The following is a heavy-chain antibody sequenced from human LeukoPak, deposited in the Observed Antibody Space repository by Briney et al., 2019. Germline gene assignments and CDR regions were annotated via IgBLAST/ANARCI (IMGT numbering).Heavy chain of an antibody. CDR2: ISYDGSNK. D-gene: IGHD3-9*01. CDR1: GFTFSSYG. Sequence: PGRSLRLSCAASGFTFSSYGMHWVRQAPGKGLEWVAVISYDGSNKYYADSVKGRFTISRDNSKNTLYLQMNSLRAEDTAVYFSSKNLHTIFSTSTFDYWGQGTLVTVSS. J-gene: IGHJ4*02. CDR3: SKNLHTIFSTSTFDY. V-gene: IGHV3-30*03.